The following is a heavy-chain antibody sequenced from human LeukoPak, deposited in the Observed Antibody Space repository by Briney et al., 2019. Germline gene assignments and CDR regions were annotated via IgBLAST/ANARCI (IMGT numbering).Heavy chain of an antibody. CDR2: IYYSGST. V-gene: IGHV4-59*01. CDR3: ARDGGDAHPYHYYMDV. CDR1: GGSISSYY. Sequence: SETLSLTCTVSGGSISSYYWSWIRQPPGKGLEWIGYIYYSGSTNYNPSLKSRVTISVDTSKNQFSLKLSSVTAADTAVYYCARDGGDAHPYHYYMDVWGKGTTVTVSS. J-gene: IGHJ6*03. D-gene: IGHD4-17*01.